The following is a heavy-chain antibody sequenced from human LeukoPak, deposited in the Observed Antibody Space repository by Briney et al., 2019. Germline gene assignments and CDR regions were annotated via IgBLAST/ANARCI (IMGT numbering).Heavy chain of an antibody. D-gene: IGHD4-17*01. CDR2: IYHRGST. CDR3: ARSTVTTLDWYFDL. V-gene: IGHV4-38-2*01. CDR1: GYSISRGYY. Sequence: PSETLSLTCAVSGYSISRGYYWGWIRQPPGKGLEWMGSIYHRGSTYYNPSLKSRVTISVDTSKNQFSLKLSSVTAADTAVYYCARSTVTTLDWYFDLWGRGTLVTDSS. J-gene: IGHJ2*01.